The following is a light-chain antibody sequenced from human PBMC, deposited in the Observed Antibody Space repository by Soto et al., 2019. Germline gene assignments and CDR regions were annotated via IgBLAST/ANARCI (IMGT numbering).Light chain of an antibody. CDR1: QTVRSNY. CDR3: QQYGRPPT. Sequence: EIVLTQSPGTLSLSPGERATLSCRASQTVRSNYLAWYQQKPGQAPRLLMYGASSRGTGIPDRFSGSGSGTDFTLTTSRLEPEDFAVYFCQQYGRPPTFGQGTKVEIK. J-gene: IGKJ1*01. CDR2: GAS. V-gene: IGKV3-20*01.